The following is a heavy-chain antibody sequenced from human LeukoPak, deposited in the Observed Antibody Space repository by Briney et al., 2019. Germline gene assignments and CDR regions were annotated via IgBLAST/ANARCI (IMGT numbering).Heavy chain of an antibody. CDR1: GYTFNSHA. D-gene: IGHD3-3*01. CDR3: AREFRTYYDFWSGYHIFDY. Sequence: GASVKVSCKASGYTFNSHAISWARQAPGQGLEWMGWISVSNGNTNYAQKLQGRVAMTTETSTSTAYMELRSLTSDDTAVYYCAREFRTYYDFWSGYHIFDYWGQGTLVTVSS. J-gene: IGHJ4*02. V-gene: IGHV1-18*01. CDR2: ISVSNGNT.